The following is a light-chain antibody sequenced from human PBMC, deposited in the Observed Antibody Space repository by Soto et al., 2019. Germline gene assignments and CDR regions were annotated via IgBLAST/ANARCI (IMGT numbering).Light chain of an antibody. CDR1: QDINNR. Sequence: DIQMTQSPSSVSASVGDRVTITCRASQDINNRLAWFQQRPGRAPKYLIQAASILQSGFPSRFSGSGSGTDFTLTINSLQPEDLATYYCLQVKSFPRTFGRGTKVELK. CDR2: AAS. V-gene: IGKV1-12*01. J-gene: IGKJ1*01. CDR3: LQVKSFPRT.